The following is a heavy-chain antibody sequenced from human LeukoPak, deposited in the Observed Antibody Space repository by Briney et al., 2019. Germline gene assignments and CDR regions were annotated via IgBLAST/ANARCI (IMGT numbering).Heavy chain of an antibody. CDR1: GGSISSGSYY. CDR2: IYTSGST. J-gene: IGHJ6*03. Sequence: SQTLSLTCTVSGGSISSGSYYWRWIPQPAGKGLEWIGRIYTSGSTNYNPSLKSRVTISVDTSKNQFSLKLSSVTAADTAVYYCARGPMVVGAYYYYYMDVWGKGTTVTVS. V-gene: IGHV4-61*02. D-gene: IGHD3-10*01. CDR3: ARGPMVVGAYYYYYMDV.